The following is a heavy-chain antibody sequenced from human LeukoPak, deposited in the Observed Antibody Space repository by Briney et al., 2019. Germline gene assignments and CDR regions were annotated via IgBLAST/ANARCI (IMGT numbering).Heavy chain of an antibody. Sequence: GGSLRLSCAASGFTFSSYEMNWVRQAPGKGLEWVSYISSSGSTIYYADSVKGRFTISRDNAKNSLYLQMNSLRAEDTAAYYCAREGCSSTSCYAGGLYWGQGTLVTVSS. J-gene: IGHJ4*02. CDR1: GFTFSSYE. D-gene: IGHD2-2*01. CDR3: AREGCSSTSCYAGGLY. CDR2: ISSSGSTI. V-gene: IGHV3-48*03.